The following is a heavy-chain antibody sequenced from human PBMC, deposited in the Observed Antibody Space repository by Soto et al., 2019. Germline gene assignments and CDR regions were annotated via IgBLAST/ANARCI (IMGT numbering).Heavy chain of an antibody. CDR3: ARLHYDYVWGSARIYYFAD. CDR1: GGSISIYY. J-gene: IGHJ4*02. D-gene: IGHD3-16*01. Sequence: SETLSLTCTVSGGSISIYYWSLMRQPPGKGLEWIGYIYYSGSTNYNPSLKSRVTISVDTSKNQFSLKLSSVTDANTAVYYCARLHYDYVWGSARIYYFADWGQLTMVTVSX. CDR2: IYYSGST. V-gene: IGHV4-59*01.